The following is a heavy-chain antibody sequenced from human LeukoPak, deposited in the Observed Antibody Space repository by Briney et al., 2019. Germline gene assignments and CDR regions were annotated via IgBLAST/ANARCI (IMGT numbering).Heavy chain of an antibody. Sequence: KTSETLSLTCSVSGGSISSSNYYWGWIRQPPGKGLEWIGSIYYSGSTYYNPSLKSRVTISVDTSKNQFSLKLSSVTAADTAVYYCARDRYYDILTGYFGVDAFDNWGQGTMVTVSS. CDR2: IYYSGST. CDR1: GGSISSSNYY. D-gene: IGHD3-9*01. CDR3: ARDRYYDILTGYFGVDAFDN. J-gene: IGHJ3*02. V-gene: IGHV4-39*07.